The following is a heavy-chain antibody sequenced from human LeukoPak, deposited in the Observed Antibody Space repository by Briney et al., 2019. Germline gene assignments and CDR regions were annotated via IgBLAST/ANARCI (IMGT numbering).Heavy chain of an antibody. V-gene: IGHV3-30*03. CDR1: GFTFSSYG. J-gene: IGHJ5*02. Sequence: GRSLRLSCAASGFTFSSYGMHWVRQAPGKGLEWVAVISYDGSNKYYADSVKGRFTISRDNSKNTLYLQMNSLRAEDTAVYYCAREGAAAQNWFDPWGQGTLVTVSS. D-gene: IGHD6-13*01. CDR3: AREGAAAQNWFDP. CDR2: ISYDGSNK.